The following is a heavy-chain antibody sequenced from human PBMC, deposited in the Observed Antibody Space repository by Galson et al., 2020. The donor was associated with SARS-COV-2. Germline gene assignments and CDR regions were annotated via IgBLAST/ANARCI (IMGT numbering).Heavy chain of an antibody. J-gene: IGHJ4*02. CDR1: GFIFSKYA. D-gene: IGHD3-10*01. V-gene: IGHV3-30*18. CDR2: ISQDGRNK. Sequence: GESLKIYCAASGFIFSKYAMNWVRQAPGKGLEWVALISQDGRNKYYADSVKGRFTISRDNSNNTVYLQMNSLRAEDTAVYYCAKVSFQVWFGESFGYYFDYWGQGTLVTVSS. CDR3: AKVSFQVWFGESFGYYFDY.